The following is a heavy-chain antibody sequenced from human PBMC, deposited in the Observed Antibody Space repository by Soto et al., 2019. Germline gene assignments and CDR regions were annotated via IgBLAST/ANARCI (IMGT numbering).Heavy chain of an antibody. J-gene: IGHJ4*02. V-gene: IGHV4-30-4*01. D-gene: IGHD6-6*01. Sequence: QVHLQESGPGLVRPSQTLSLTCSVSGGSVKTASYYWTWIRQSPGEGFEWIGYIYYRGSTSYNPSLRARVTISLDTSTDEFSLNLRSVTAADTAVYYCAREGAALPDPFDHWGRGTLVTVTS. CDR3: AREGAALPDPFDH. CDR1: GGSVKTASYY. CDR2: IYYRGST.